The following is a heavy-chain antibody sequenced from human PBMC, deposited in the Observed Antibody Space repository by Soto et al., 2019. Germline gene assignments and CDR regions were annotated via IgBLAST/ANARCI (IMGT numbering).Heavy chain of an antibody. V-gene: IGHV3-73*02. D-gene: IGHD4-4*01. J-gene: IGHJ4*02. CDR1: GFIFSGSA. CDR2: IRSRDNSYAT. Sequence: EVQLVESGGGLVQPGGSLKLSCAASGFIFSGSAMHWVRQASGKGLEWVGRIRSRDNSYATVYAASVKGRFTISRDDSQNTAYLQMDSLKTEDTAVYYCIPSPHTVSFDYWGQGTLVTVSS. CDR3: IPSPHTVSFDY.